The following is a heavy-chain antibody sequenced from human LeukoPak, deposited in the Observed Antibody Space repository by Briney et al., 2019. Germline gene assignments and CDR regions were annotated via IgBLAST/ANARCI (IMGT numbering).Heavy chain of an antibody. CDR2: INTNTGNP. CDR1: GYTFTDYY. J-gene: IGHJ4*02. V-gene: IGHV7-4-1*02. D-gene: IGHD6-6*01. Sequence: GASVKVSCKASGYTFTDYYMHWVRQAPGQGLEWMGWINTNTGNPTYAQGFTGRFVFSLDTSVSTAYLQISSLKAEDTAVYYCARFPGSSPYYFDYWGQGTLVTVSS. CDR3: ARFPGSSPYYFDY.